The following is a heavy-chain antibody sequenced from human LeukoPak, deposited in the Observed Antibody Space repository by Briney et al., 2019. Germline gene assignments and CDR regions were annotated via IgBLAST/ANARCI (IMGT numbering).Heavy chain of an antibody. CDR3: ARDPTTMIRGATHWFDP. Sequence: GASVKVSCKASGYTFTSYGISWVRQAPGQGLEWMGWISAYNGNTNYARKLQGRVTMTTDTSTSTAYMELRSLRSDDTAVYYCARDPTTMIRGATHWFDPWGQGTLVTVSS. V-gene: IGHV1-18*01. J-gene: IGHJ5*02. CDR1: GYTFTSYG. CDR2: ISAYNGNT. D-gene: IGHD3-10*01.